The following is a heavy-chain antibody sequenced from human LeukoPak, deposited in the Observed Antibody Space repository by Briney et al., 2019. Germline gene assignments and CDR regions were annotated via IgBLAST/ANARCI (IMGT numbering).Heavy chain of an antibody. Sequence: PGGSLRLSCAASGFTFSSYGMHWVRQAPGKGLEWVAVIWSDGSNKFYADSVKGRFTISRDNSKNTLYLQLNSLRAEDTAVYYCARDLFDYGDYGSFDYWGQGNLVTVSS. V-gene: IGHV3-33*01. CDR2: IWSDGSNK. D-gene: IGHD4-17*01. CDR1: GFTFSSYG. J-gene: IGHJ4*02. CDR3: ARDLFDYGDYGSFDY.